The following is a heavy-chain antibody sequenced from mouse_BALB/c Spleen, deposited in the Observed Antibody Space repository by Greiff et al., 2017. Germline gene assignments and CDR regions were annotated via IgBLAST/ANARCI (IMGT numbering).Heavy chain of an antibody. V-gene: IGHV1-18*01. Sequence: VHVKQSGPELVKPGASVKIPCKASGYTFTDYNMDWVKQSHGKSLEWIGDINPNNGGTIYNQKFKGKATLTVDKSSSTAYMELRSLTSEDTAVYYCARWEGYDGGTYFDYWGQGTTLTVSS. J-gene: IGHJ2*01. CDR2: INPNNGGT. D-gene: IGHD2-2*01. CDR3: ARWEGYDGGTYFDY. CDR1: GYTFTDYN.